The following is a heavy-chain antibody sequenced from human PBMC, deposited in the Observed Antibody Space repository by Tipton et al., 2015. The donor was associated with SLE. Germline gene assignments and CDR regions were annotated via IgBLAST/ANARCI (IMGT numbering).Heavy chain of an antibody. D-gene: IGHD3-10*01. CDR2: AFYTGST. V-gene: IGHV4-39*07. Sequence: TLSLTCTVSGGSISSNSHRWGWIRQTPGKGLEWIGSAFYTGSTYYNPSLKSRVTISVDTSKNQFSLKLNSVTAADTAVYYCARGGEYDILLFDSWGQGTLVTVSS. CDR1: GGSISSNSHR. J-gene: IGHJ4*02. CDR3: ARGGEYDILLFDS.